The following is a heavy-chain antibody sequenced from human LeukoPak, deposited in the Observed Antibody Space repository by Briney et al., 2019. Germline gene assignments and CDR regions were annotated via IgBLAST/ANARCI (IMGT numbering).Heavy chain of an antibody. Sequence: GGSLRLSCAAYGFTFSSYSMNWVRQAPGKGLEWVSGIPSSGDSTYYADSVKGRFTISRDNSKNTLYLQMNRLRAEDTAVYYCARDGTFTDYGDYGAYAYWGQGTLVTVSS. CDR1: GFTFSSYS. CDR3: ARDGTFTDYGDYGAYAY. D-gene: IGHD4-17*01. V-gene: IGHV3-23*01. CDR2: IPSSGDST. J-gene: IGHJ4*02.